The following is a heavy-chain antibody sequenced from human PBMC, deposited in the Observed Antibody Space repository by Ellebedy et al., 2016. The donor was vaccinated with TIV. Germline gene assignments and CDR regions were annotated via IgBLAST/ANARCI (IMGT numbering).Heavy chain of an antibody. D-gene: IGHD6-19*01. CDR1: GFTFNSFW. CDR3: ARDQGGGWYERDY. V-gene: IGHV3-74*01. Sequence: GGSLRLSCAASGFTFNSFWMHWFRQAPGKGLVWVSRMNIDGSSTTYADSVRGRFTISRDNAKNSLYLQMDSLRAEDTALYYCARDQGGGWYERDYWGQGTLVTVSS. J-gene: IGHJ4*02. CDR2: MNIDGSST.